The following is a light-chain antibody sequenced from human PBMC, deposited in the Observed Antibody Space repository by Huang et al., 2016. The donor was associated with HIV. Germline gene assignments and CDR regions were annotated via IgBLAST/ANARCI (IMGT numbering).Light chain of an antibody. V-gene: IGKV3-15*01. CDR1: QSVSSN. Sequence: IVMTQSPDTLSVSPGERATLSCRASQSVSSNLAWYQQKPGQAPRRLIYGASTRATGIPARFSGSGSGTEFTLTISSLQSEDFAVYYCQQYNNWPLTFGGGTKVEIK. CDR2: GAS. J-gene: IGKJ4*01. CDR3: QQYNNWPLT.